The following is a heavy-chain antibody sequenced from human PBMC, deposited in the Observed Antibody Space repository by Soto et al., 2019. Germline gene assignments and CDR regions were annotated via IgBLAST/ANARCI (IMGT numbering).Heavy chain of an antibody. V-gene: IGHV3-30-3*01. CDR3: ARVTPGNNLYYFSGLDV. Sequence: LRLSCVASGFNFGTYAIHWVRQAPGKGLQWVALIAYDGINTYYADSVKGRFTISRDNSKNTLHLQMNSLRTEDTGVYFCARVTPGNNLYYFSGLDVWGQGTSVTVSS. CDR1: GFNFGTYA. D-gene: IGHD1-1*01. J-gene: IGHJ6*02. CDR2: IAYDGINT.